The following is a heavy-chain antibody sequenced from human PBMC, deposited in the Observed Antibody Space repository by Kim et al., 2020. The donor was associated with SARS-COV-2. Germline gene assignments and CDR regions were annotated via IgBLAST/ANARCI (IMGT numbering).Heavy chain of an antibody. CDR3: SRGGETYSSSWYPCAYYYYGIDV. V-gene: IGHV4-34*01. J-gene: IGHJ6*02. D-gene: IGHD6-13*01. Sequence: SETLSLTCAVYGGSFSGYYWSWIRQLPGKGLEWIGEINHSGSTNYNPSLKSRVTISVDTSKNQFSLKLSSVTAADTAVYYCSRGGETYSSSWYPCAYYYYGIDVSDQGTTVTLSS. CDR2: INHSGST. CDR1: GGSFSGYY.